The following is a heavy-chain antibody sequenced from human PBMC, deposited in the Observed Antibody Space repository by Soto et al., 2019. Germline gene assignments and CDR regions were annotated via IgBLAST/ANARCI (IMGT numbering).Heavy chain of an antibody. CDR1: GGSISSYY. J-gene: IGHJ5*02. V-gene: IGHV4-59*01. Sequence: QVQLQESGPGLVKPSETLSLTCTVSGGSISSYYWSWIRQPPGKGLEWIGYIYYSGSTNYNPSLKSRVTISVDTSKNQSSLKLSSVTAADTAVYYCARDHSSSWYEPNWFDPWGQGTLVTVSS. CDR3: ARDHSSSWYEPNWFDP. D-gene: IGHD6-13*01. CDR2: IYYSGST.